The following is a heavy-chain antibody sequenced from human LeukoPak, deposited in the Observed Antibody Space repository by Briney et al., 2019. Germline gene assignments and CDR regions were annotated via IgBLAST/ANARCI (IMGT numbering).Heavy chain of an antibody. D-gene: IGHD5-18*01. Sequence: SETLSLTCAVYGGSFSGYYWSWIRQPPGKGLAWIGSIYYSGSTYYNPSLKSRVTISVDTSKNQFSLKLSSVTAADTAVYYCARVDTAMAIDYWGQGTLVTVSS. CDR2: IYYSGST. CDR3: ARVDTAMAIDY. V-gene: IGHV4-34*01. CDR1: GGSFSGYY. J-gene: IGHJ4*02.